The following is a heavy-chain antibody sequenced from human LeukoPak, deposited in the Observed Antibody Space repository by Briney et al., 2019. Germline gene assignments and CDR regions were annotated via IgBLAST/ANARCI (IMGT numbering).Heavy chain of an antibody. J-gene: IGHJ5*02. CDR2: ISGSGGNT. CDR3: AKDPYNTAVANTNGWFDP. Sequence: GGSLRLSCAVSGFTFSSYAMSWVRRAPGKGLEWVSSISGSGGNTYYAQSVKGRFTISRDNSENTLYLQMDTLRADDTALYFCAKDPYNTAVANTNGWFDPWGQGTLVTVSS. CDR1: GFTFSSYA. D-gene: IGHD6-19*01. V-gene: IGHV3-23*01.